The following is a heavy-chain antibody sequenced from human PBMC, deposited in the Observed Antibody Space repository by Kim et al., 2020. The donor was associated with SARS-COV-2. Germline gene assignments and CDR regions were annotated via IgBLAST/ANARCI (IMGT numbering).Heavy chain of an antibody. CDR3: ARHLSRVGFDY. V-gene: IGHV4-39*01. D-gene: IGHD1-26*01. J-gene: IGHJ4*02. Sequence: TYYHPSRKSRVTIAVETSKNQFSLKLRSVTAADTAVYYCARHLSRVGFDYWGQGTLVTVSS. CDR2: T.